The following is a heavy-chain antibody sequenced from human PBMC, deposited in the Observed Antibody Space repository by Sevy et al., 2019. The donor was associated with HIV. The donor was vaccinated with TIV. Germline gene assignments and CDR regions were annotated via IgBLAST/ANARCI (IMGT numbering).Heavy chain of an antibody. D-gene: IGHD2-2*01. Sequence: GGSLRLSCAASGFTVSSNYMSWVRQAPGKGLEWVSVIYSGGSTYYADSVKGRFTISRDNAKNSLYLQMNSLRDEDTAVYYCARDDVDCSSTSCYVYYYGMDVWGQGTTVTVSS. CDR3: ARDDVDCSSTSCYVYYYGMDV. CDR2: IYSGGST. CDR1: GFTVSSNY. V-gene: IGHV3-53*01. J-gene: IGHJ6*02.